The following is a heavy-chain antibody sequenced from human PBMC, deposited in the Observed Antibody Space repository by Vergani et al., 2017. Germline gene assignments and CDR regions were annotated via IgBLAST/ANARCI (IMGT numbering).Heavy chain of an antibody. CDR3: ATDPPLPPYCSGGSCYRGYFQH. Sequence: QVQLVQSGAEVKKPGASVKVSCKVSGYTLTELSMHWVQQAPGKGLEWMGGFDPEDGETIYAQKFQGRVTMTEDTSTDTAYMELSSLRSEDTAVYYCATDPPLPPYCSGGSCYRGYFQHWGQGTLVTVSS. CDR1: GYTLTELS. D-gene: IGHD2-15*01. J-gene: IGHJ1*01. V-gene: IGHV1-24*01. CDR2: FDPEDGET.